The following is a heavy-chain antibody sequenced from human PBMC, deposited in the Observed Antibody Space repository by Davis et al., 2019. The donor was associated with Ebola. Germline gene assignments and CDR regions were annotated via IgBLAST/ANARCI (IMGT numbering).Heavy chain of an antibody. CDR3: ARVGGVYDSSGYRDY. V-gene: IGHV3-21*01. D-gene: IGHD3-22*01. CDR2: ISSSSSYI. CDR1: GFTFSSYS. J-gene: IGHJ4*02. Sequence: PGGSLRLSCAASGFTFSSYSMNWVRQAPGKGLEWVSSISSSSSYIYYADSVKGRFTISRDNAKNSLYLQMNSLRAEDTAVYYCARVGGVYDSSGYRDYWGQGTLVTVSS.